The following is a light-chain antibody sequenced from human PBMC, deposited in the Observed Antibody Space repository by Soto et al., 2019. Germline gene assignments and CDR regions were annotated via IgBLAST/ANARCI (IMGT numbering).Light chain of an antibody. CDR3: CSFVGVTNDV. Sequence: QSALTQPASVSGSPGQSITISCSGNAVSYQLVSWYQQQQGKAPKLILYNVTRRPSGVSNRFSGFKSGTTASLKITGLQAEDDADYYCCSFVGVTNDVFGNGTKLTVL. J-gene: IGLJ1*01. CDR1: GNAVSYQL. CDR2: NVT. V-gene: IGLV2-23*02.